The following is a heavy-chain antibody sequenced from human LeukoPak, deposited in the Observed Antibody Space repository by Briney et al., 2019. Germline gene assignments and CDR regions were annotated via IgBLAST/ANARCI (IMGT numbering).Heavy chain of an antibody. CDR1: GFTFDDYA. Sequence: GGSLRLSCAASGFTFDDYAMNWVRQVPWRGLEWVSGINWNGRITEYADSVKDRFTISRQNTKNSLYLYMNNLGGKDTALYFCARGSVQLWLRDTYYYMDVWGKGTTVTVSS. CDR2: INWNGRIT. CDR3: ARGSVQLWLRDTYYYMDV. D-gene: IGHD5-18*01. J-gene: IGHJ6*03. V-gene: IGHV3-20*04.